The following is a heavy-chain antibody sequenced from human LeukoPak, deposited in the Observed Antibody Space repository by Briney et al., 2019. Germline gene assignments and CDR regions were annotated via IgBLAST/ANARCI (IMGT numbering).Heavy chain of an antibody. Sequence: GGSLRLSCGASGFTFSSYAMSWVRQAPGKGLEWVGFIRSKAYGETADYAASVKGRFTISRDDSKAIAYLQMNSLKTEDTAVYHCTRDRGAYNLYDYWGQGTLVTVSS. V-gene: IGHV3-49*04. CDR1: GFTFSSYA. CDR3: TRDRGAYNLYDY. CDR2: IRSKAYGETA. D-gene: IGHD1-1*01. J-gene: IGHJ4*02.